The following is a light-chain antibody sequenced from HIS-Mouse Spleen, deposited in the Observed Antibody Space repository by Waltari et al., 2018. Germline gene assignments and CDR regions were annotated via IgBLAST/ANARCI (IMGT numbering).Light chain of an antibody. CDR1: QGISSY. Sequence: AIWMTQSPSLLSASTGDRVTISCRISQGISSYLAWYQQNPGKAPELLIYAASTLQSGVPSRFSGSGSGTDFTLTISCLQSEDFATYYCQQYYSFPRTFGQGTKVEIK. CDR2: AAS. J-gene: IGKJ1*01. V-gene: IGKV1D-8*02. CDR3: QQYYSFPRT.